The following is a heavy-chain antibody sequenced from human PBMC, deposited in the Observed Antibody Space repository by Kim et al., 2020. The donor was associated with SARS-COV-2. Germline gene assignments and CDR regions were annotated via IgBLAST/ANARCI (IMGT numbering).Heavy chain of an antibody. CDR3: AKVPAADAAYFDY. CDR2: ISWNSGSI. V-gene: IGHV3-9*01. Sequence: GGSLRLSCAASGFIFGDYAMHWVRQAPGKGLEWVSGISWNSGSIGYADSVKGRFTISRDNAKNSLYLQMNSLRAEDTALYYCAKVPAADAAYFDYWGQGTLVTVSS. CDR1: GFIFGDYA. J-gene: IGHJ4*02. D-gene: IGHD2-2*01.